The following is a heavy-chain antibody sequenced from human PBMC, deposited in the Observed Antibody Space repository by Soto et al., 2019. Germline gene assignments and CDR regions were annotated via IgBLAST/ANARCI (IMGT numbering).Heavy chain of an antibody. CDR1: GGSFSGYY. J-gene: IGHJ6*02. D-gene: IGHD3-3*01. V-gene: IGHV4-34*01. CDR3: ARGNVLRFLEWTRGLYYYYGMDV. Sequence: SETLSLTCAVYGGSFSGYYWSWIRQPPGKGLEWIGEINHSGSTNYNPSLKSRVTISVDTSKNQFSLKLSSVTAADTAVYYCARGNVLRFLEWTRGLYYYYGMDVWGQGTTVTVSS. CDR2: INHSGST.